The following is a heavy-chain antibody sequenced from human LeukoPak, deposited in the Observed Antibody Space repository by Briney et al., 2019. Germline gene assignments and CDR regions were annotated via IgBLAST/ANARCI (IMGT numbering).Heavy chain of an antibody. CDR3: ARVFAPSSGWYGFIYFDY. CDR1: GYTFTGYY. V-gene: IGHV1-2*02. CDR2: INPNSGGT. D-gene: IGHD6-19*01. Sequence: ASVKVSCKASGYTFTGYYIHWVRQAPGQGLEWMGWINPNSGGTNYAQKFQGRVTMTRDTSISTAYMELSRLRSDDTAVYYCARVFAPSSGWYGFIYFDYWGQGTLVTVSS. J-gene: IGHJ4*02.